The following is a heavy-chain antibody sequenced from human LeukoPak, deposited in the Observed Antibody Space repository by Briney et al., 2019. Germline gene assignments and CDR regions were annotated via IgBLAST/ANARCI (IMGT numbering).Heavy chain of an antibody. CDR1: GDSVSSISYY. V-gene: IGHV4-31*03. Sequence: SQTLSLTCTVSGDSVSSISYYWSWIRQHPGKGLEWIGCIYYSGGTYYNPSLKSRITISVDTSKNQFSLKLSSVTAADTAVYYCARQIYGEYPWGWYFDLWGRGTLVSVSS. CDR2: IYYSGGT. D-gene: IGHD4-17*01. CDR3: ARQIYGEYPWGWYFDL. J-gene: IGHJ2*01.